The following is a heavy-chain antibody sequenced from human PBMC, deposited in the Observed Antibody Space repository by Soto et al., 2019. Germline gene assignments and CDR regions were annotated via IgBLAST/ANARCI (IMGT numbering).Heavy chain of an antibody. CDR2: IYHSGNT. D-gene: IGHD2-2*01. CDR1: GGSISSGGYS. V-gene: IGHV4-30-2*01. Sequence: PSETLSLTCAVSGGSISSGGYSWSWIRQPPGKGLEWIGDIYHSGNTYYNPSLKSRVTISVDRSKKQFSLKLSSVTAADTAVYYCARAGIVVVPAAMRLYFQHWGQGTLVTVSS. CDR3: ARAGIVVVPAAMRLYFQH. J-gene: IGHJ1*01.